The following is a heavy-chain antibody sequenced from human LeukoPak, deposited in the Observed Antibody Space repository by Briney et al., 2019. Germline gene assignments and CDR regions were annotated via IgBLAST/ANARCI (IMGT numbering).Heavy chain of an antibody. Sequence: SETLSLTCAVYGGSFSGYYWSWIRQPPGKGLEWIGSIYYSGSTYYNPSLKSRVTISVDTSKNQFSLKLSSVTAADTAVYYCARLIVVVVAATPHFADWGQGTLVTVSS. CDR3: ARLIVVVVAATPHFAD. D-gene: IGHD2-15*01. CDR2: IYYSGST. J-gene: IGHJ4*02. CDR1: GGSFSGYY. V-gene: IGHV4-34*01.